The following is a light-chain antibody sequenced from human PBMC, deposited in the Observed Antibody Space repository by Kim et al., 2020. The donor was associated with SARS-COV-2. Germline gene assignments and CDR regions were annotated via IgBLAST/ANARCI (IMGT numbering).Light chain of an antibody. J-gene: IGLJ2*01. V-gene: IGLV3-1*01. Sequence: GSPGQAASITCSGDKLGDKYACWYQQKPGQSPVLVIYQDSKRPSGIPERFSGSNSGNTATLTISGTQAMDEADYYCQAWDSSTAVFGGGTKLTVL. CDR1: KLGDKY. CDR3: QAWDSSTAV. CDR2: QDS.